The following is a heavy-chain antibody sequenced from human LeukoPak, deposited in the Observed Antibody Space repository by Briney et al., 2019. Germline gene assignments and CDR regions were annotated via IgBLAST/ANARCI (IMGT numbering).Heavy chain of an antibody. V-gene: IGHV2-5*02. J-gene: IGHJ4*02. CDR3: AHRRSGYNWNHGDFDY. D-gene: IGHD1-14*01. CDR1: GSSISTSGVG. Sequence: QTLSLTCTFSGSSISTSGVGVGWIRQPPEKGPEWLAVIYWDDDKRYSPSLKSRLNITKVTSKNQVVLIMTNMDPVDTATYYCAHRRSGYNWNHGDFDYWGQGSLVTVSS. CDR2: IYWDDDK.